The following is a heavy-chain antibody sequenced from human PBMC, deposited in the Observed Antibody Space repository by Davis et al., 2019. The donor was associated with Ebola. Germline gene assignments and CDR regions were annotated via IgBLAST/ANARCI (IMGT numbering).Heavy chain of an antibody. CDR1: GFTFSSYG. D-gene: IGHD1-26*01. CDR3: AKAQYRGDTGGDYYYTMDV. CDR2: ISYVGRNE. V-gene: IGHV3-30*18. J-gene: IGHJ6*01. Sequence: PGGSLRLSCAASGFTFSSYGMNWVRQAPGKGLEWVATISYVGRNEYYADYVKGRFTISRDNSKNTVYLLMNNLRPEDTALYYCAKAQYRGDTGGDYYYTMDVWGQGTTVTVSS.